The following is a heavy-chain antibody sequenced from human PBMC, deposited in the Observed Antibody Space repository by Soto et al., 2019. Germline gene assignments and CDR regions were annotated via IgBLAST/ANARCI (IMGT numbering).Heavy chain of an antibody. V-gene: IGHV3-21*04. D-gene: IGHD3-3*01. J-gene: IGHJ4*02. CDR1: GFNFNSYA. Sequence: GGSLRLSCSASGFNFNSYAMNWVRQAPGKGLEWVSSISRFSDRTYYADSVKGRFAIFRANAENSVYLQMNSLRAEDTAVYYCAKVGNFWSGPDYWGQGTLVTVSS. CDR2: ISRFSDRT. CDR3: AKVGNFWSGPDY.